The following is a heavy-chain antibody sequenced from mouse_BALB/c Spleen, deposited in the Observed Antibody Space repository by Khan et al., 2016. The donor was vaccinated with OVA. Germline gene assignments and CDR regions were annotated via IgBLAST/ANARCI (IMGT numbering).Heavy chain of an antibody. D-gene: IGHD1-1*01. V-gene: IGHV5-17*02. CDR3: ATSYFYGYYFDY. CDR2: ISGDSNTI. Sequence: EVELVESGGGLVQPGGSRKLSCAASGFTFSSYGMHWVRQAPEKGLEWVEYISGDSNTIYYADTVKGRFTISRDNPKNTLFLQMTSLMSEDTARYYCATSYFYGYYFDYWGPGTTLTVSS. J-gene: IGHJ2*01. CDR1: GFTFSSYG.